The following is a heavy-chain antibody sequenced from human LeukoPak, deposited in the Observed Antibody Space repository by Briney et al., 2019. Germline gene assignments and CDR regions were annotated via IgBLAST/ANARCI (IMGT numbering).Heavy chain of an antibody. CDR1: GYSISSGYY. D-gene: IGHD3-10*01. J-gene: IGHJ6*04. Sequence: SETLSLTCAVSGYSISSGYYWGWIRQPPGKGLEWIGSIYHSGSTYYNPSLKSRVTISVDTSKNQFSLKLSSVTAADTAVYYCARPGGGFGELWVDVWGKGTPVTVSS. CDR2: IYHSGST. CDR3: ARPGGGFGELWVDV. V-gene: IGHV4-38-2*01.